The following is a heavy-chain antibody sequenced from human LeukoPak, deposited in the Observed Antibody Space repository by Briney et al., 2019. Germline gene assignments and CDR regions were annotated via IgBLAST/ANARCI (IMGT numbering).Heavy chain of an antibody. J-gene: IGHJ4*02. Sequence: GASVKVSCKASGYTFTGYYMHWVRQAPGQGLEWMGWINPNSGGTNYAQKFQGRVTMTRDTSISTAYMELSRLRSDDTAVYYCARDRGLYSGSYYDYWGQGTLVTVSS. CDR2: INPNSGGT. CDR1: GYTFTGYY. D-gene: IGHD1-26*01. V-gene: IGHV1-2*02. CDR3: ARDRGLYSGSYYDY.